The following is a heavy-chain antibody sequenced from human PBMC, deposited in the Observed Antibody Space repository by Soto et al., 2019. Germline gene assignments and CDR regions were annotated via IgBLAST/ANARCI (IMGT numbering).Heavy chain of an antibody. J-gene: IGHJ3*01. CDR3: ARDILSVGPRANDAFDV. CDR2: INPDNGNR. V-gene: IGHV1-3*01. Sequence: QVQLVQSGAEVRKPGASVNISCRASGFTFSDHLINWVRQVPGQSREWMGWINPDNGNRKYSQTFQGRVTISRPSSASIVYVAVSDLTSDDTAVFYCARDILSVGPRANDAFDVWGQGTMVTVSS. D-gene: IGHD2-8*02. CDR1: GFTFSDHL.